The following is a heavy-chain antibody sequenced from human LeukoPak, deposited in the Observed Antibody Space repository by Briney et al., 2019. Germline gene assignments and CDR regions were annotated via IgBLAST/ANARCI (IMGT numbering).Heavy chain of an antibody. CDR2: IYTSGST. CDR1: GGSISSYY. CDR3: ARVVRGVMNDAFDI. J-gene: IGHJ3*02. Sequence: PSETLTLTCTVSGGSISSYYWSWIRQPAGKGLEWIARIYTSGSTNYNPSLKSRVTMSVDTSKNQFSLKLSSVTAADTAVYYCARVVRGVMNDAFDIWGQGTMVTVSS. D-gene: IGHD3-10*01. V-gene: IGHV4-4*07.